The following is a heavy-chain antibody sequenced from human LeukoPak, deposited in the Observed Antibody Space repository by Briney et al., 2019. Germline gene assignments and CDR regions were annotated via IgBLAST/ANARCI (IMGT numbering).Heavy chain of an antibody. D-gene: IGHD6-13*01. J-gene: IGHJ4*02. CDR2: IYYSGST. V-gene: IGHV4-59*08. CDR1: GGSISSYY. Sequence: SETLSLTCTVPGGSISSYYWSWIRQPPGKGLEWIGYIYYSGSTNYNPSLKSRVTISVDTSKNQFSLKLTSVTAADTAVYYCARHSRTWYDFDYWGQGTLVTVSS. CDR3: ARHSRTWYDFDY.